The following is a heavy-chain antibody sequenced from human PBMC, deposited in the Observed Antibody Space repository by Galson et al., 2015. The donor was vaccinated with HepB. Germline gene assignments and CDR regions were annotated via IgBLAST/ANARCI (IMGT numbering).Heavy chain of an antibody. J-gene: IGHJ4*02. CDR2: ISGSGDST. V-gene: IGHV3-23*01. D-gene: IGHD3-22*01. CDR1: GFTFSSYG. Sequence: SLRLSCAASGFTFSSYGMNWVRQAPGKGLEWVSAISGSGDSTYYADSVKGRFTISRDNSKNTLYLQVNGLRAVDTAVFFCAKQNSDNYYDHYYFDYWGQGTLVTVSS. CDR3: AKQNSDNYYDHYYFDY.